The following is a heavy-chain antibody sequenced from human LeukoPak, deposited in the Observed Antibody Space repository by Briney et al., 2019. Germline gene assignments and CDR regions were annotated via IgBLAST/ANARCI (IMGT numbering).Heavy chain of an antibody. D-gene: IGHD4-17*01. Sequence: ASVKVTLSSSGCTFSIYAISRVRQAPGQGLEWMGVSNPSGVGTNYAQKFQGRATMTRDTSTSTVYMELSSLRSEDTAVYYCAAEEYGDFFDYWGQGTLVTVSS. CDR3: AAEEYGDFFDY. J-gene: IGHJ4*02. CDR2: SNPSGVGT. CDR1: GCTFSIYA. V-gene: IGHV1-46*01.